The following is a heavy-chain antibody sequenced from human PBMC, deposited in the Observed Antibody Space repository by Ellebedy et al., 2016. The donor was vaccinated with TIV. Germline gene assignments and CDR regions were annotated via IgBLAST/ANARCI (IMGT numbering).Heavy chain of an antibody. D-gene: IGHD5-18*01. CDR2: ISSSSSYI. V-gene: IGHV3-21*01. J-gene: IGHJ4*02. CDR3: ARGERGYSYMYYFDY. Sequence: GESLKISXSASGFTFSSYSMNLVRQAPGKGLEWVSSISSSSSYIYYADSVKGRFTISRDNAKNSLYLQMNSLRAEDTAVYYCARGERGYSYMYYFDYWGQGTLVTVSS. CDR1: GFTFSSYS.